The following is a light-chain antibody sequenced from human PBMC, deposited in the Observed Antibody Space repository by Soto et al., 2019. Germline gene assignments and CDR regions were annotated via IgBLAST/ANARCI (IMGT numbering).Light chain of an antibody. Sequence: EIVLTQAPATLSLSPGERATLSCRASQSIGNYIAWYQQKPGQAPRLLVYDVFNRATGIPARFSGCGSGTDFTLTISSLEPEDFAVYYCLQRAAWPWTFGQGTKVEVK. V-gene: IGKV3-11*01. CDR2: DVF. J-gene: IGKJ1*01. CDR1: QSIGNY. CDR3: LQRAAWPWT.